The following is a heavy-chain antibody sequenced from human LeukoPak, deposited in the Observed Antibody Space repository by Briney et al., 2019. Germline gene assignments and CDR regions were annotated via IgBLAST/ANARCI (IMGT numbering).Heavy chain of an antibody. D-gene: IGHD3-3*01. V-gene: IGHV3-23*01. J-gene: IGHJ4*02. CDR1: GFTFSSYA. CDR2: ISGSGGST. CDR3: AKWGLLARRHDFWSGYYVDY. Sequence: GGSLRLSCAASGFTFSSYAMSWVRQAPGKGLEWVSAISGSGGSTYYADSVKGRFTISRDNSKNTLYLQMNSLRAEDTAVYYCAKWGLLARRHDFWSGYYVDYWGQGTLVTVSS.